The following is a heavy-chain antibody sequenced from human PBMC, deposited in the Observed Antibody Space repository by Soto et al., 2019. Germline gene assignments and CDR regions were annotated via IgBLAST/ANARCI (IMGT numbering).Heavy chain of an antibody. Sequence: EVQLLESGGGLVQPGGSLRLSCAASGFTFSSYAMSWVRQAPGKGLEWVSAISGSGGSTYYADSVKGRFTISRDNSKNTLYLQMNSLRAEDTAVYYCAKGYCSGGSCYSGSSAFDIWGQGTMVTVSS. J-gene: IGHJ3*02. V-gene: IGHV3-23*01. CDR3: AKGYCSGGSCYSGSSAFDI. D-gene: IGHD2-15*01. CDR1: GFTFSSYA. CDR2: ISGSGGST.